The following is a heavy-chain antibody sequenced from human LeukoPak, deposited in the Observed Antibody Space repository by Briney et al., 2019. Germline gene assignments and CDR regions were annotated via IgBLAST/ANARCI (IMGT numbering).Heavy chain of an antibody. D-gene: IGHD2-15*01. J-gene: IGHJ4*02. CDR1: GFTFSSYA. CDR3: ARYCSGASCYSGVDY. CDR2: ISSNGGST. V-gene: IGHV3-23*01. Sequence: GGSLRLSCAASGFTFSSYAMSWVRQAPGKGLEWVSAISSNGGSTYYADSVKGRFTISRDNSKNTLYLQMSSLRAEDTAVYYCARYCSGASCYSGVDYGGQGTLGPVS.